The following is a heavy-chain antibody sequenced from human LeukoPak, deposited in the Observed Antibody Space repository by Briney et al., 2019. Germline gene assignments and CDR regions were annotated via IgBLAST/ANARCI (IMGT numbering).Heavy chain of an antibody. CDR2: ISGDGVST. CDR3: VRESGKFDY. J-gene: IGHJ4*02. V-gene: IGHV3-43*02. CDR1: GLPIADFA. Sequence: GGSLRLSCVASGLPIADFAMHWVRQAPGEGLEWVSLISGDGVSTFYADSVKGRFSISRDNSKNSLSLEMNSLRTEDTAMYYCVRESGKFDYWGQGTLVAVSS.